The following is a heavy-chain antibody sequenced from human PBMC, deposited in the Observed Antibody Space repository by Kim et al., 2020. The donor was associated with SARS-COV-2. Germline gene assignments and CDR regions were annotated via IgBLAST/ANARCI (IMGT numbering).Heavy chain of an antibody. Sequence: SETLSLTCAVSGGSISSSNWWSWVRQPPGKGLEWIGEIYHSGSTNYNPSLKSRVTISVDKSKNQFSLKLSSVTAADTAVYYCARAPSITMIVVVMAPDAFDIWGQGTMVTVSS. V-gene: IGHV4-4*02. CDR3: ARAPSITMIVVVMAPDAFDI. CDR1: GGSISSSNW. CDR2: IYHSGST. D-gene: IGHD3-22*01. J-gene: IGHJ3*02.